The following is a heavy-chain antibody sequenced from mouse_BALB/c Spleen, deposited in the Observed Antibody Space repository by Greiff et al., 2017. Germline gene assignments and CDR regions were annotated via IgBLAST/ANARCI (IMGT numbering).Heavy chain of an antibody. Sequence: EVKLEESGGGLVKPGGSLKLSCAASGFTFSDYYMYWVRQTPEKRLEWVATISDGGSYTYYPDSVKGRFTISRDNAKNNLYLQMSSLKSEDTAMYYCARGYVSQGAMDYWGQGTSVTVSS. CDR1: GFTFSDYY. J-gene: IGHJ4*01. CDR3: ARGYVSQGAMDY. D-gene: IGHD2-14*01. CDR2: ISDGGSYT. V-gene: IGHV5-4*02.